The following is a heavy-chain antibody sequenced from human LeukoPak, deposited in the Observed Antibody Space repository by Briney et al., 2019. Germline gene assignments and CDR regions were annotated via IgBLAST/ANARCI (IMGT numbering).Heavy chain of an antibody. CDR1: GFTFSSYA. CDR2: ICGSGAST. CDR3: AKDLQYDFWSGYSPDY. J-gene: IGHJ4*02. V-gene: IGHV3-23*01. D-gene: IGHD3-3*01. Sequence: PGGSLRLSCAASGFTFSSYAMSWVRQAPGKGLEWVSAICGSGASTYYADSVKGRFTISRDNSKNTLYLQMNSLRAEDTAVYYCAKDLQYDFWSGYSPDYWGQGTLVTVSS.